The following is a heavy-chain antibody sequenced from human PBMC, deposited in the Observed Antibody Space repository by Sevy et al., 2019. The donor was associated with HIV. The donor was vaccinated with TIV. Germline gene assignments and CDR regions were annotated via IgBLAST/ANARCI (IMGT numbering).Heavy chain of an antibody. Sequence: GGSLRLSCAASGFNFDTFWMGWVRQAPGRGLEWVASIDPRGKERDHLDSLKGRFTISRDNAKNSLYLEMHSLKAEDTALYCCVRVLWDVLVVPAATPSPWLDSWGQGTLVTVSS. CDR1: GFNFDTFW. CDR2: IDPRGKER. V-gene: IGHV3-7*01. D-gene: IGHD3-16*02. J-gene: IGHJ5*01. CDR3: VRVLWDVLVVPAATPSPWLDS.